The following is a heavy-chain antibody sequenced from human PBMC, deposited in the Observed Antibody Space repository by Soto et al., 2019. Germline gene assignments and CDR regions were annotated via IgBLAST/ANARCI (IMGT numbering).Heavy chain of an antibody. CDR2: IYSGGST. J-gene: IGHJ4*02. Sequence: PGGSLRLSCVASGFTVSSNYMSWVRQAPGKGLEWVSVIYSGGSTYYADSVKGRFTISRDNSKNTLYLQMNSLRAEDTAVYYCARHPHSVLRYFDWLPFDYWGQGTLVTVS. V-gene: IGHV3-53*01. CDR3: ARHPHSVLRYFDWLPFDY. D-gene: IGHD3-9*01. CDR1: GFTVSSNY.